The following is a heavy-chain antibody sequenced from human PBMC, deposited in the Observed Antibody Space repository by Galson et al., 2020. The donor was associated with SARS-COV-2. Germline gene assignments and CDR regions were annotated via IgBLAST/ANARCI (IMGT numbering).Heavy chain of an antibody. CDR3: ARSADYGDYVPVYGMDV. Sequence: SVKVSCKASGGTFSSYAISWVRQAPGQGLEWMGGIIPIFGTANYAQKFQGRVTITADESTSTAYMELSSLRSEDTAVYYCARSADYGDYVPVYGMDVWGQGTTVTVSS. J-gene: IGHJ6*02. CDR2: IIPIFGTA. V-gene: IGHV1-69*13. CDR1: GGTFSSYA. D-gene: IGHD4-17*01.